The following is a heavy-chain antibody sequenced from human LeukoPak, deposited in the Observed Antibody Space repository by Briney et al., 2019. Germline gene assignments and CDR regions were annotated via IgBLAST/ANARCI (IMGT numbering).Heavy chain of an antibody. CDR3: AKDLKDSSGWPYYYYYMDV. J-gene: IGHJ6*03. CDR1: EFTFSRYG. Sequence: GGSLRLSCAASEFTFSRYGMHWVRQAPGKGLEWVAFIRYDGNKKYYADSVKGRFTISRDNSKNTLYLQMNSLRAEDTAVYYCAKDLKDSSGWPYYYYYMDVWGKGTTVTISS. CDR2: IRYDGNKK. D-gene: IGHD6-19*01. V-gene: IGHV3-30*02.